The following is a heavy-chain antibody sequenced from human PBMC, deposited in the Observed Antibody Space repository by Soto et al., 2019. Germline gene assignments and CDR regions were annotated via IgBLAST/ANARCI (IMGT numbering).Heavy chain of an antibody. V-gene: IGHV3-33*01. CDR2: IWYDGSNK. CDR1: GFTFSSYG. J-gene: IGHJ4*02. Sequence: GGSLRLSCAASGFTFSSYGMHWVRQAPGKGLEWVAVIWYDGSNKYYADSVKGRFTISRDNSKNTLYLQMNSLRAEDTAVYYCARAPNYDFWSGYYVFDYWGQGTLVTVSS. CDR3: ARAPNYDFWSGYYVFDY. D-gene: IGHD3-3*01.